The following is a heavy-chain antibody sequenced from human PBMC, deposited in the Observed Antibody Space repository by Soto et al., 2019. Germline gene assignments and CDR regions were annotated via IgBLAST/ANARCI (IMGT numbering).Heavy chain of an antibody. CDR3: AKDDVTIFGVLTPKYYFDY. V-gene: IGHV3-23*01. J-gene: IGHJ4*02. D-gene: IGHD3-3*01. CDR2: ISGSAGST. CDR1: GFTFSSYA. Sequence: PGGSLRLSCAASGFTFSSYAMNWVRQAPGKGLEWVSVISGSAGSTYYADSVKGRFTISRDNSKSTLYLQMNSLRAEDTAVYYCAKDDVTIFGVLTPKYYFDYWGQGTLVTVSS.